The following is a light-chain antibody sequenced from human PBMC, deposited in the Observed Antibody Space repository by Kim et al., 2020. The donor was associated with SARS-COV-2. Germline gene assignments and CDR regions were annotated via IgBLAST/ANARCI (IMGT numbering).Light chain of an antibody. CDR1: QDITNH. J-gene: IGKJ4*01. Sequence: DIQMTQSPSSLSASVGDRVTITCQASQDITNHLNWYQQKPGKAPKLLIYDASNLETGVPSRFSGSGSGTDFTFTISSLQPEDIGTYYCQQYDNLPSFGGGTKVDIK. V-gene: IGKV1-33*01. CDR2: DAS. CDR3: QQYDNLPS.